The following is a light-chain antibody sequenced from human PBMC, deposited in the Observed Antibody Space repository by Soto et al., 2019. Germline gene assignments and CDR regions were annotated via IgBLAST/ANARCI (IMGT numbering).Light chain of an antibody. Sequence: DIQMTQSPSSLSASVGDRVTLTCRASQDISNFLAWYQQQPGKVPKLLIYAASTLQSGVPSRFSGSGSGTDFTLTIXSXQPXDXXTXXXXXXXXALRTFAQGTKVEIK. CDR3: XXXXXALRT. V-gene: IGKV1-27*01. CDR2: AAS. CDR1: QDISNF. J-gene: IGKJ1*01.